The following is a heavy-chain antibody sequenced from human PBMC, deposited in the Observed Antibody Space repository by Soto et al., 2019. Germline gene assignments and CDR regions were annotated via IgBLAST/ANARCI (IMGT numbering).Heavy chain of an antibody. CDR2: ISYDGSNK. CDR3: AKDPVTTRYYYYGMDV. D-gene: IGHD4-4*01. CDR1: GFTFSSYG. J-gene: IGHJ6*02. Sequence: QVQLVESGGGVVQPGRSLRLSCAASGFTFSSYGMHWVRQAPGKGLEWVAVISYDGSNKYYADSVKGRFTISRDNSHNTLHLQMNSLRAEDTAVYYCAKDPVTTRYYYYGMDVWGQGTTVTVSS. V-gene: IGHV3-30*18.